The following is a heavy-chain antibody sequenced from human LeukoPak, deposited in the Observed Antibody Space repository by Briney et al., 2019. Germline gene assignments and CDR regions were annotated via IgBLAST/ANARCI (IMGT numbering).Heavy chain of an antibody. CDR2: ISSSSSYI. Sequence: GGSLRLSCAASGFTFSSYSMNWVRQAPGKGLEWVSSISSSSSYIYYAESVKGRFTISRDNAKNSLYLQMNSLRAEDTAVYYCARVAYCGGDCYLAAFDIWGQGTMVTVSS. D-gene: IGHD2-21*01. CDR1: GFTFSSYS. CDR3: ARVAYCGGDCYLAAFDI. V-gene: IGHV3-21*01. J-gene: IGHJ3*02.